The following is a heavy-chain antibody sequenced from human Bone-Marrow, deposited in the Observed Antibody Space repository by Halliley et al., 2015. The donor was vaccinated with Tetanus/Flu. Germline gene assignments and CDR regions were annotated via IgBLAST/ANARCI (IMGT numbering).Heavy chain of an antibody. J-gene: IGHJ4*02. Sequence: LRLSCAVYGGSFSGYSWSWIRQPPGKGLEWIGEINHSGSTSYNPSLKSRVTISADTSKNQFSLKLSSVTAADTAVYYCARGAGGLFIFVAPFDYWGQGTLVTVSS. CDR2: INHSGST. CDR1: GGSFSGYS. CDR3: ARGAGGLFIFVAPFDY. D-gene: IGHD3-3*01. V-gene: IGHV4-34*01.